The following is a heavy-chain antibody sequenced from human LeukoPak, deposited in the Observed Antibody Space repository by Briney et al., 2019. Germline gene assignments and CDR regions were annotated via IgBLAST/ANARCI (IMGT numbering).Heavy chain of an antibody. J-gene: IGHJ4*02. CDR3: ARDPLRFGELLGYFDY. V-gene: IGHV1-18*01. CDR1: GYTFTSYG. D-gene: IGHD3-10*01. Sequence: GASVKVSCKAAGYTFTSYGIIWVRQAPGQRLEWMGWINPNSGGTNYAQKFQRRITMTTDTSTSTAYMELRSLRSDDTAVYYRARDPLRFGELLGYFDYWGQGTLVTVSS. CDR2: INPNSGGT.